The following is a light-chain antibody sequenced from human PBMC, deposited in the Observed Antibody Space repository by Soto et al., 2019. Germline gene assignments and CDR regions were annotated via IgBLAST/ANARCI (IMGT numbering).Light chain of an antibody. CDR1: SSDVGFYNL. CDR3: CSYASSGTGV. CDR2: EDT. J-gene: IGLJ3*02. Sequence: QSALTPPASVSGSPGQSITISCTGSSSDVGFYNLVSWYQQHPGKVPKLMIYEDTKRPSGVSNRFSGSKSGTTASLTISGLQAEDEADYYCCSYASSGTGVFGGGTKVTVL. V-gene: IGLV2-23*01.